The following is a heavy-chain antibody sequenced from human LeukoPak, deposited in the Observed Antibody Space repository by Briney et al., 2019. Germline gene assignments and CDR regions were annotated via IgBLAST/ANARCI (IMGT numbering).Heavy chain of an antibody. CDR3: ARAPGAVAGTPADY. Sequence: GGSLRLSCAASGFTFSSYAMHWVRQAPGKGLEWVAVISYDGSNRYYADSVKGRFTISRDNSKNTLYLQMNSLRAEDTAVYYCARAPGAVAGTPADYWGQGTLVTVSS. J-gene: IGHJ4*02. D-gene: IGHD6-19*01. CDR2: ISYDGSNR. CDR1: GFTFSSYA. V-gene: IGHV3-30-3*01.